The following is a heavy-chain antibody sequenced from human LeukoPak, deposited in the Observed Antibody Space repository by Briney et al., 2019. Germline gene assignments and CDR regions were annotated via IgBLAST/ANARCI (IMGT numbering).Heavy chain of an antibody. V-gene: IGHV3-30*18. CDR3: AKGVYMDY. Sequence: GGSLRLSCAVSGFTFSSYGMHWVRQAPGKGLEWVAVISYDGSNKYYADSVKGRFTISRDNSKNTLYLQMNSLRAEDTAVYYCAKGVYMDYWGQGTLVTVSS. D-gene: IGHD1-1*01. CDR1: GFTFSSYG. J-gene: IGHJ4*02. CDR2: ISYDGSNK.